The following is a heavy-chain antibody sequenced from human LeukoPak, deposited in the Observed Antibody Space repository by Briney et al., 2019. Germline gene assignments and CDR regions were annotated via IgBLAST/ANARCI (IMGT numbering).Heavy chain of an antibody. Sequence: GGSLRLSCVASGFTFSDYYMSWIRQAPGKGLQYVSYISSSGTYANYANSVKGRFTNSRDNAKNSLYLQMNSLRADDTAVYYCARGGYDILTGTSFFDPWGQGTLATVSS. J-gene: IGHJ5*02. CDR1: GFTFSDYY. D-gene: IGHD3-9*01. CDR2: ISSSGTYA. CDR3: ARGGYDILTGTSFFDP. V-gene: IGHV3-11*05.